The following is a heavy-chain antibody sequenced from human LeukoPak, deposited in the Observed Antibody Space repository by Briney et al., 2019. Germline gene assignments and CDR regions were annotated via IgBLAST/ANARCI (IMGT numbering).Heavy chain of an antibody. CDR1: GFSLSNYG. D-gene: IGHD4-11*01. V-gene: IGHV3-30*02. CDR3: ARRIMTTVTNYYYYMDV. Sequence: GGSLRLSCATSGFSLSNYGMHWVRQAPGKGLEWLAFIRYDGVNKFYGDSVKGRFTLSRDNSRDTLYLQMNSLRAEDTAVYYCARRIMTTVTNYYYYMDVWGKGTTVTVSS. J-gene: IGHJ6*03. CDR2: IRYDGVNK.